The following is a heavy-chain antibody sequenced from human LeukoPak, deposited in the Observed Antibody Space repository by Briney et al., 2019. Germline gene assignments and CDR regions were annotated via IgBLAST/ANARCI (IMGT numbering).Heavy chain of an antibody. CDR2: SYHSGST. CDR1: GYSISSGYY. V-gene: IGHV4-38-2*02. J-gene: IGHJ3*02. D-gene: IGHD3-22*01. CDR3: ARGKVAYYYDSSGFAPAPSAFDI. Sequence: SETLSLTCTVSGYSISSGYYWGWIRQPPGKGLEWIGSSYHSGSTYYNPSLKSRVTISVGTSKNQFSLKLSSVTAADTAVYYCARGKVAYYYDSSGFAPAPSAFDIWGQGTMVTVSS.